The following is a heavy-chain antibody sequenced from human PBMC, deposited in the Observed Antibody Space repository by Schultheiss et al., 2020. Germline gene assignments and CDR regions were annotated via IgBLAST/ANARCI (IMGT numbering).Heavy chain of an antibody. CDR2: SRNKVNNYTP. V-gene: IGHV3-72*01. Sequence: GGSLRLSCEVSGFTFSDHYMDWVRQAPGKGLEWIGRSRNKVNNYTPEYVASVKGRFTISRDEPKRSMYLQMNSLKTEDTAVYYCTTDLWIVGATLVFDYWGQGTLVTVSS. CDR1: GFTFSDHY. J-gene: IGHJ4*02. D-gene: IGHD1-26*01. CDR3: TTDLWIVGATLVFDY.